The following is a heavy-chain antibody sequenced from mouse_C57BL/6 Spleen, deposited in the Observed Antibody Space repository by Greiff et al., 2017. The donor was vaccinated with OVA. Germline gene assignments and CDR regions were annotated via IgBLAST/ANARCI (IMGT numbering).Heavy chain of an antibody. CDR1: GYTFTSYW. CDR3: ARGGTTVVATNFDG. J-gene: IGHJ1*03. D-gene: IGHD1-1*01. CDR2: INPSNGGT. V-gene: IGHV1-53*01. Sequence: QVQLQQPGTELVKPGASVKLSCKASGYTFTSYWMHWVKQRPGQGLEWIGNINPSNGGTNYNEKFKSKATLTVDKSSSTAYMQLSSLTSEDSAVYYCARGGTTVVATNFDGWGTGTTVTVAS.